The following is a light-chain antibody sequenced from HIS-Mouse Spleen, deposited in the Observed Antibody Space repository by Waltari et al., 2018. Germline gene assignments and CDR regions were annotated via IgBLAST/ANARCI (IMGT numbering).Light chain of an antibody. CDR3: NSRDSSGNHVV. V-gene: IGLV3-19*01. CDR1: SLRSDY. J-gene: IGLJ2*01. CDR2: GKN. Sequence: SSELTQDPAVSVALGQTARITCQGDSLRSDYASWYQQKPGPAPVLVIYGKNNRPSGIPDRFSGSSSGNTASLTITGAQAEDEADYYCNSRDSSGNHVVFGGGTKLTVL.